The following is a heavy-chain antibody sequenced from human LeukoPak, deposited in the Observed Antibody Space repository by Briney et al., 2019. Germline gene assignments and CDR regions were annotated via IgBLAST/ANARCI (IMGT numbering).Heavy chain of an antibody. CDR2: INHGGST. Sequence: PSETLSLTCAVYGGSFSGYYWSWIRQPPRKGLEWIGEINHGGSTNYNPSLKSRVTLSVDTSKNQFSLRLSSVTAADTAVYSCARARITMVRGVIIIRGGHFDSWGQGTLVTVSS. V-gene: IGHV4-34*01. D-gene: IGHD3-10*01. CDR1: GGSFSGYY. J-gene: IGHJ4*02. CDR3: ARARITMVRGVIIIRGGHFDS.